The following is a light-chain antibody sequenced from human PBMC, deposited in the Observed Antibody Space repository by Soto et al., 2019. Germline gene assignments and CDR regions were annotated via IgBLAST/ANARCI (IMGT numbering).Light chain of an antibody. J-gene: IGLJ3*02. CDR3: GTWYSSLSAGV. V-gene: IGLV1-51*01. Sequence: QSVLTQPPSVSAAPGQKVTISCSGSSSNIGHNYVSWYQQLPGTAPKLLIYDNNERPSGIPDRFSGSKSGTSATLGITGLQTGDEADYYCGTWYSSLSAGVFGGGTQLTVL. CDR1: SSNIGHNY. CDR2: DNN.